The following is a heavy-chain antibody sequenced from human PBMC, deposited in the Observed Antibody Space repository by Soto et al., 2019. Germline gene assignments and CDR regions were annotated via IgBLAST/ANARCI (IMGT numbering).Heavy chain of an antibody. D-gene: IGHD3-3*01. Sequence: ASVKVSCKASGGTFSSYAISWVRQAPGQGLEWMGGIIPIFGTANYAQKFQGRGTITADESTSTAYMELSSLRSEDTAVYYCARVGLQRDFDFDYWGQGPLVTVSS. CDR2: IIPIFGTA. V-gene: IGHV1-69*13. CDR1: GGTFSSYA. J-gene: IGHJ4*02. CDR3: ARVGLQRDFDFDY.